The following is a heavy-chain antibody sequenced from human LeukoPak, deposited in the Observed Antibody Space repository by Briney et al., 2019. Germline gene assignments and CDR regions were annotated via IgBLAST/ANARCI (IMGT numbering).Heavy chain of an antibody. CDR2: INPSGGST. V-gene: IGHV1-46*01. CDR1: GYTFTSYY. Sequence: ASVKVSCKASGYTFTSYYMHWVRQAPGQGLEWMGIINPSGGSTSYAQKFQGRVTMTRDTSTSTVYMELSSLRSEDTAVYYCARAGHRGPGTTVYSGYDSRLYYYYYGMDVWGQGTTVTASS. J-gene: IGHJ6*02. CDR3: ARAGHRGPGTTVYSGYDSRLYYYYYGMDV. D-gene: IGHD5-12*01.